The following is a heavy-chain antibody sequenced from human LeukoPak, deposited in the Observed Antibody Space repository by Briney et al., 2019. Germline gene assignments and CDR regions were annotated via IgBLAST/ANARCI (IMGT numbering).Heavy chain of an antibody. D-gene: IGHD2-2*01. V-gene: IGHV4-59*08. CDR1: GGSISSYY. CDR3: ARHQIVVVPARSNWFDP. Sequence: SETLSLTCTVSGGSISSYYWSWVRQPPGKGLEWIGYLYDGGSTHYNPSLKSRVTISVDTSKNQFSLKLSSVTAADTAVYYCARHQIVVVPARSNWFDPWGQRTLVTVSS. J-gene: IGHJ5*02. CDR2: LYDGGST.